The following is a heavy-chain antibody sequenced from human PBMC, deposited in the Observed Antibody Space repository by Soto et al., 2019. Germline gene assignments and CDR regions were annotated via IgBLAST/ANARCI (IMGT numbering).Heavy chain of an antibody. CDR2: IYHSGST. Sequence: QVQLQESGPGLVKPSGTLSLTCAVSGGSISSSNWWSWVRQPPGKGLQWIGEIYHSGSTNYIPSRKRRVTISVDKSRIQFSLKLSTVTAAGAAVYYCARSWGEGRVDYWGQGTLVTVSS. D-gene: IGHD3-10*01. V-gene: IGHV4-4*02. CDR3: ARSWGEGRVDY. CDR1: GGSISSSNW. J-gene: IGHJ4*02.